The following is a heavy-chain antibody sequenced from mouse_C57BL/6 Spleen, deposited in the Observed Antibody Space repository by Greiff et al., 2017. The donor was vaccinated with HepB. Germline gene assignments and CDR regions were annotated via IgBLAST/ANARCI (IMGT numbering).Heavy chain of an antibody. CDR1: GFTFSSYG. CDR2: ISSGGSYT. J-gene: IGHJ4*01. D-gene: IGHD2-4*01. Sequence: EVKLMESGGDLVKPGGSLKLSCAASGFTFSSYGMSWVRQTPDKRLEWVATISSGGSYTYYPDSVKGRFTISRDNAKNTLYLQMSSLKSEDTAMYYCARHDYDGYAMDHWGQGTSVTVSS. V-gene: IGHV5-6*01. CDR3: ARHDYDGYAMDH.